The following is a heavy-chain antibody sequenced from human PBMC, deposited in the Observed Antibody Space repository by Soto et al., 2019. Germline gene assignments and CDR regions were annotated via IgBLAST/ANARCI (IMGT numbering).Heavy chain of an antibody. J-gene: IGHJ4*02. Sequence: SETLSLTCAFYGGSFSGYYWIWIRQPPGKGLEWIGEINHSGSANYNPSLKSRVTISVDTSRNQFSLKLNSVTAADTAVYFCARATYYSDTGGSPPLDYWGQGTLVTVSS. CDR2: INHSGSA. V-gene: IGHV4-34*01. D-gene: IGHD3-22*01. CDR1: GGSFSGYY. CDR3: ARATYYSDTGGSPPLDY.